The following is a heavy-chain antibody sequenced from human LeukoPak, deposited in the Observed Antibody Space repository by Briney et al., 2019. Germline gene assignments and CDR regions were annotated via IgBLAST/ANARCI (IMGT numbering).Heavy chain of an antibody. D-gene: IGHD3-22*01. CDR3: VRDRGVDSSGYYYHFDY. Sequence: ASVKVSCKASGYTFTSYAMNWVRQAPGQGLEWMGWINTNTGNPTYAQGFTGRFVFSLDTSVSTAYLQISSLKAEDTAVYYCVRDRGVDSSGYYYHFDYWGQGTLVTVSS. J-gene: IGHJ4*02. CDR1: GYTFTSYA. V-gene: IGHV7-4-1*02. CDR2: INTNTGNP.